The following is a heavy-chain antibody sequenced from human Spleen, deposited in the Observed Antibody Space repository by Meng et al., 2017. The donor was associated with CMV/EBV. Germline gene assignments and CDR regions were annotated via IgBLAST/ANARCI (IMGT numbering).Heavy chain of an antibody. V-gene: IGHV1-18*01. CDR1: GYTFTSYG. CDR2: ISAYNGNT. D-gene: IGHD1-1*01. CDR3: ARDVGGANDNDY. J-gene: IGHJ4*02. Sequence: ASVKVSCMASGYTFTSYGISWVRQAPGQGLEWMGWISAYNGNTNYAQKLQGRVTMTTDTSTSTAYMELRSMRSDDTAVYYCARDVGGANDNDYWGQGTLVTVSS.